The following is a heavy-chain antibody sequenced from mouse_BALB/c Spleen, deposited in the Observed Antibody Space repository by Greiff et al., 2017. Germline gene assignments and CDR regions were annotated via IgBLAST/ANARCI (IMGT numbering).Heavy chain of an antibody. Sequence: VQRVESGPGLVAPSQSLSITCTVSGFSLTGYGVNWVRQPPGKGLEWLGMIWGDGSTDYNSALKSRLSISKDNSKSQVFLKMNSLQTDDTARYYCARYGNYVDYYAMDYWGQGTSVTVSS. CDR1: GFSLTGYG. CDR2: IWGDGST. V-gene: IGHV2-6-7*01. D-gene: IGHD2-1*01. J-gene: IGHJ4*01. CDR3: ARYGNYVDYYAMDY.